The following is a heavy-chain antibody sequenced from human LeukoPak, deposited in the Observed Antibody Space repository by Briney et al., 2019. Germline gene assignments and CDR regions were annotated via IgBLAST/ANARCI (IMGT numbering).Heavy chain of an antibody. CDR1: GFTFSSYW. CDR2: IKQDGSEK. V-gene: IGHV3-7*01. D-gene: IGHD3-10*01. CDR3: ARSLRVRGVPDYMDV. J-gene: IGHJ6*03. Sequence: GGSLRLSCAASGFTFSSYWMSWVRQAPGKGLEWVANIKQDGSEKYYVDSVKGRFTISRDNAKNSLYLQMNSLRAEDTAVYYCARSLRVRGVPDYMDVWGKGTTVTISS.